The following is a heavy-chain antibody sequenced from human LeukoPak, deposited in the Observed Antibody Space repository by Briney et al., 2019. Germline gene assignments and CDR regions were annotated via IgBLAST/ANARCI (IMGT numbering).Heavy chain of an antibody. CDR1: GFTLSSYS. CDR2: ISGNGENT. J-gene: IGHJ4*02. Sequence: PGGSLRPSCAASGFTLSSYSMSWIRQAPGKGLEWVSAISGNGENTYYADSMKGRFTISRDNSKNILYLQMSSLRAEDTAIYYCTKKSPYGGRDSWGQGTLVTVSS. CDR3: TKKSPYGGRDS. D-gene: IGHD4/OR15-4a*01. V-gene: IGHV3-23*01.